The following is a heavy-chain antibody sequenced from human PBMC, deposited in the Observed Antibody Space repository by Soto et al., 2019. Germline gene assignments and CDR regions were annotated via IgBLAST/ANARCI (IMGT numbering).Heavy chain of an antibody. Sequence: TSETLSLTCTVSGGSISCDGCSWSWIRQPPGKGLEWVGYIHYTGSTYYNPSLKSRVTISVDTSKNQFSLKLSSVTAADTAVYYCARQGEGDYSNSATYYYYYYMDVWGKGTTVTVSS. CDR1: GGSISCDGCS. CDR2: IHYTGST. V-gene: IGHV4-30-2*01. CDR3: ARQGEGDYSNSATYYYYYYMDV. J-gene: IGHJ6*03. D-gene: IGHD4-4*01.